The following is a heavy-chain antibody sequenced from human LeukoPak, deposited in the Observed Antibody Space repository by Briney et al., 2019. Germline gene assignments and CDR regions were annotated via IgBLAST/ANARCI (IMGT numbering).Heavy chain of an antibody. CDR1: DVTLSNYA. Sequence: PSSDVTLSNYAKHGGRQVPGKELEWVAVISYDGSNKYYADSVKGRFTISRDNSKNTLYLQMNSLRAEDTAVYYCARAGSIIAAAGDYFDYWGQGTLVTVSS. D-gene: IGHD6-13*01. CDR3: ARAGSIIAAAGDYFDY. CDR2: ISYDGSNK. J-gene: IGHJ4*02. V-gene: IGHV3-30*04.